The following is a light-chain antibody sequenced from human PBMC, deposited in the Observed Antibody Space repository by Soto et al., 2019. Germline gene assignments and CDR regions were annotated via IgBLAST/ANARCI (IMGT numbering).Light chain of an antibody. CDR2: GAT. CDR3: QQYNTWART. J-gene: IGKJ1*01. CDR1: QSVSIL. Sequence: EIVWTQSQRTLVVSPEERAPLGCRASQSVSILLAWYQQKPGQAPRLLIHGATTRATGIPARFSCSGSGTEFTLTIRSLQSGYFAVSICQQYNTWARTLGQGTKVDIK. V-gene: IGKV3-15*01.